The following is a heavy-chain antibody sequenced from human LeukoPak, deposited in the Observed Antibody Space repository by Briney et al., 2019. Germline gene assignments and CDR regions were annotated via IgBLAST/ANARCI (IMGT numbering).Heavy chain of an antibody. D-gene: IGHD3-10*01. Sequence: PSETLSLTCAVYGGSFSDYYWSWIRQPPGKGLEWIGEINHSGTTNYNSSLKSRVTISVDTSKNQFSLKLSSVTAADTAVYYCARGRGLLWFGELLSGYYYGMDVWGQGTTVTVSS. CDR1: GGSFSDYY. J-gene: IGHJ6*02. V-gene: IGHV4-34*01. CDR3: ARGRGLLWFGELLSGYYYGMDV. CDR2: INHSGTT.